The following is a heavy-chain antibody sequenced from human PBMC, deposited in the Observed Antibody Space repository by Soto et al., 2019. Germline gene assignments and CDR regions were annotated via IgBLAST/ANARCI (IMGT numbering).Heavy chain of an antibody. CDR2: IYHSGTT. CDR1: GGSISSYY. V-gene: IGHV4-59*08. CDR3: ARRYSSAFDI. Sequence: SETLSLTCTVSGGSISSYYWSWIRQPPGKGLEWIGYIYHSGTTYYNPSLKSRVTMSVDTSKNQFSLKLSSVTAADTAVYYCARRYSSAFDIWGQGTMVTVSS. D-gene: IGHD6-13*01. J-gene: IGHJ3*02.